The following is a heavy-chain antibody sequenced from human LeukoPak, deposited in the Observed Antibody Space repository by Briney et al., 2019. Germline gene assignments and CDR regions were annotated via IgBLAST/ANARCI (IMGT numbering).Heavy chain of an antibody. Sequence: SGGSLRLSCAASGFTFSSYSMNWVRQAPGKGLEWVSYISTSSSTIYYADSVKGRFTTSRDNAKNSLYLQMNSLRAEDTAVYYCARALSGGYNYWGQGTLVTVSS. CDR3: ARALSGGYNY. D-gene: IGHD1-26*01. V-gene: IGHV3-48*04. CDR1: GFTFSSYS. J-gene: IGHJ4*02. CDR2: ISTSSSTI.